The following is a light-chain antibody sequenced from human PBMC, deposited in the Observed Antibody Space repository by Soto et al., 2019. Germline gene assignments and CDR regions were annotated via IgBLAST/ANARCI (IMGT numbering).Light chain of an antibody. Sequence: QPVLTQPPSVSAAPGQKVTISCSGSSSNIGNNYVSWYQHLPGTVPRLLIYDNNKRPSGIPDRFSGSKSGTSATRGITRLQTGDEAYYYCATWDSSVSAWLFGEGTKLIVL. CDR1: SSNIGNNY. CDR3: ATWDSSVSAWL. V-gene: IGLV1-51*01. J-gene: IGLJ3*02. CDR2: DNN.